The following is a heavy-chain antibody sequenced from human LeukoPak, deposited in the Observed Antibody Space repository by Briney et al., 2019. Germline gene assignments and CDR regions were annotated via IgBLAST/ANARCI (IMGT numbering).Heavy chain of an antibody. V-gene: IGHV4-59*01. CDR1: VGSISNYY. D-gene: IGHD6-6*01. CDR2: IYYSGST. CDR3: ARDWGVSARPGYMDV. J-gene: IGHJ6*03. Sequence: SETLSLTCTVSVGSISNYYWSWIRQPPGKGLEWIGYIYYSGSTKYNPSLKSRVTISVDTSKNQFSLRLSSVTAADTAVYYCARDWGVSARPGYMDVWGKGTTVTVSS.